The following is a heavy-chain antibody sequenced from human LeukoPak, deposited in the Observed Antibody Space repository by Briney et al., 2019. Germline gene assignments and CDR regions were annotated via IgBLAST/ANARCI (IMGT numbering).Heavy chain of an antibody. Sequence: PSETLSLTCTVSGGSISSYYWTWIRQPPGKGLEWIGYIYYSGSTNYNPSFKSRVTMSVDTSKNQFSLKLSSVTAADTAVYYCASGSIVGVLWEWGQGTLVTVSS. CDR1: GGSISSYY. D-gene: IGHD1-26*01. CDR2: IYYSGST. J-gene: IGHJ4*02. V-gene: IGHV4-59*01. CDR3: ASGSIVGVLWE.